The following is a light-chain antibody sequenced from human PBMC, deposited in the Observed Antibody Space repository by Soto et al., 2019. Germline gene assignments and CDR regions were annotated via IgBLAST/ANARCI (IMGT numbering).Light chain of an antibody. V-gene: IGKV1-5*03. CDR3: QLGFT. CDR2: KAS. CDR1: QSISSW. J-gene: IGKJ3*01. Sequence: DIQMTQSPSTLSASVGDRVTITCRASQSISSWLAWYQQKPGKAPKLLIYKASSVESGVPSRFSGSGSGTEFTLTISSLQPDDFATYYCQLGFTFGPGTKVDIK.